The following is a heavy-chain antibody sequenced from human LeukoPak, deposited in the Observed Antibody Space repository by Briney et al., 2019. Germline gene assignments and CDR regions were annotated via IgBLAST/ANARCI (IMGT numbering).Heavy chain of an antibody. Sequence: GGSLRLSCAASGFTFSRYAMSWVRQASGKGLEWVSAISGSGASTYYADSVKGRFTISRDNSKNTLYLQMNSLRVEDTAVYYCAKSMSGYSYGTIDYWGQGTLVTVSS. CDR1: GFTFSRYA. CDR3: AKSMSGYSYGTIDY. CDR2: ISGSGAST. V-gene: IGHV3-23*01. D-gene: IGHD5-18*01. J-gene: IGHJ4*02.